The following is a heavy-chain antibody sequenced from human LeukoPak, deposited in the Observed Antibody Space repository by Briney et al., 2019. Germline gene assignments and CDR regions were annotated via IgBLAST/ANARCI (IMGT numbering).Heavy chain of an antibody. CDR3: ARGEPTYDFWSGYLSAPSVFDV. Sequence: ASVKVSCKASGYTFTSYGISWVRQAPGQGLEWMGWISAYNGSTNYAQKLQGRVTMITDTSTSTAYMELRSLRSDDTAVYYCARGEPTYDFWSGYLSAPSVFDVWGQGTTVTVSS. D-gene: IGHD3-3*01. J-gene: IGHJ6*02. CDR2: ISAYNGST. V-gene: IGHV1-18*01. CDR1: GYTFTSYG.